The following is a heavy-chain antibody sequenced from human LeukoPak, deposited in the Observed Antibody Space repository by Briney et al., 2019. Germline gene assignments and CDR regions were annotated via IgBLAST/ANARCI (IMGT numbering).Heavy chain of an antibody. CDR1: GGSFSGYY. CDR3: ASDPGISGVYFDY. CDR2: INHSGST. D-gene: IGHD3-10*01. Sequence: PSETLSLTCAVHGGSFSGYYWSWIRQPPGKGLEWIGEINHSGSTNYNPSLKSRVTISVDTSKNQFSLKLSSVTAADTAVYYCASDPGISGVYFDYWGQGTLVTVSS. V-gene: IGHV4-34*01. J-gene: IGHJ4*02.